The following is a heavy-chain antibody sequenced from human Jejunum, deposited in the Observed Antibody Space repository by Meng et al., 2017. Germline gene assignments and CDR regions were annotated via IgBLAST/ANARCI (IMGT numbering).Heavy chain of an antibody. CDR2: IYYTGST. J-gene: IGHJ5*02. V-gene: IGHV4-31*03. CDR3: ARLGITETIGGFDP. CDR1: GCSLSAGAYY. D-gene: IGHD1-7*01. Sequence: QILLQGPGPGLVKPSQTLSPTCSVSGCSLSAGAYYWSWIRQHPGKGLEWIGYIYYTGSTFYHPSLKSRVSISLETSKNQFSLKVTSVTAADTAFYYCARLGITETIGGFDPWGQGILVTVSS.